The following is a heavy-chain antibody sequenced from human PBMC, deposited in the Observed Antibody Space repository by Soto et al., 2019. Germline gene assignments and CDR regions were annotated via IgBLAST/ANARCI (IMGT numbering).Heavy chain of an antibody. CDR3: AKGSPKYCSGGSCYPYHDAFDI. V-gene: IGHV3-23*01. J-gene: IGHJ3*02. D-gene: IGHD2-15*01. Sequence: GGSLRLSCAASGFTFSSYAMSWVRQAPGKGLEWVSAISGSGGSTYYADSVKGRFTISRDNSKNTLYLQMNSLRAEDTAVYYCAKGSPKYCSGGSCYPYHDAFDIWGQGTMVTVSS. CDR1: GFTFSSYA. CDR2: ISGSGGST.